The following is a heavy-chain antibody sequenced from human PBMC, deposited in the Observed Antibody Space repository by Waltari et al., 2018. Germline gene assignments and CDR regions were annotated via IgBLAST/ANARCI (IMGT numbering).Heavy chain of an antibody. CDR1: GFTFSNYG. J-gene: IGHJ4*02. Sequence: QVQLVESGGGVVKPGRSLRPSCAASGFTFSNYGIPWVRQAPGKGLEWVAVIWHDGSNKYYADSVRGRFTISRDNSKNTVYLQMNSLRVEDTALYYCAANFDFWGQGTLVTVSS. CDR3: AANFDF. V-gene: IGHV3-33*01. CDR2: IWHDGSNK.